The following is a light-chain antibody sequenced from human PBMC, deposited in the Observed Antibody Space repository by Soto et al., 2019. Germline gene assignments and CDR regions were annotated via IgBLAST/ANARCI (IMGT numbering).Light chain of an antibody. V-gene: IGLV2-14*01. CDR2: EVS. CDR1: GSDIGGYNY. Sequence: QSALTQPASVSGSPGQSITISCTGTGSDIGGYNYVSWYQQHPGKAPKVMIYEVSNRPSGVSNRFSASKSGNTASLTISGLQAENGAVYYSTPYTSRSSVVFGGGTKLPFL. CDR3: TPYTSRSSVV. J-gene: IGLJ2*01.